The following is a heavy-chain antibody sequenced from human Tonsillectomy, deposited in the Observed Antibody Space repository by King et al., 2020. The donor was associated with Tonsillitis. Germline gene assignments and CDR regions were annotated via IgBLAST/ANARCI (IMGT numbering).Heavy chain of an antibody. CDR1: GFTFSNYA. CDR2: ISGSGGST. CDR3: AKDVYYDTLTGSFDY. V-gene: IGHV3-23*04. Sequence: VQLVESGGGLVQPGGSLRLSCAASGFTFSNYAMNWVRQAPGKGLEWVSAISGSGGSTYYADSVKGRFTISRDNSKNTLYLQMDSLRAEDTVVYYCAKDVYYDTLTGSFDYWGQGTLVTVSS. J-gene: IGHJ4*02. D-gene: IGHD3-9*01.